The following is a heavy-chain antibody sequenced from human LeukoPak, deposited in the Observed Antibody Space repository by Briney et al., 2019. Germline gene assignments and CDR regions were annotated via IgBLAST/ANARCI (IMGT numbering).Heavy chain of an antibody. D-gene: IGHD1-7*01. CDR2: IYYSGST. Sequence: SETLSLTCTVSGGSISSYYWSWIRQPPGKGLEWIGYIYYSGSTNYSPSLKSRVTISVDTSKNQFSLKLSSVTAADTAVYYCARDNWNYGAVDYWGQGTLVTVSS. CDR1: GGSISSYY. J-gene: IGHJ4*02. V-gene: IGHV4-59*01. CDR3: ARDNWNYGAVDY.